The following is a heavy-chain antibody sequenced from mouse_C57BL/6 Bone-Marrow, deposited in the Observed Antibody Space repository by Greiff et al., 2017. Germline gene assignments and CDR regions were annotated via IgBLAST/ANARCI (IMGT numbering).Heavy chain of an antibody. CDR2: IYPRSGNT. J-gene: IGHJ4*01. CDR3: ARWLLKDDAMDY. Sequence: QVQLKESGAELARPGASVKLSCKASGYTFTSYGISWVKQRTGQGLEWIGEIYPRSGNTYYNEKFKGKATLTADKSSSTAYMELRSLTSEDSAVYFCARWLLKDDAMDYWGQGTSVTVSS. CDR1: GYTFTSYG. D-gene: IGHD2-3*01. V-gene: IGHV1-81*01.